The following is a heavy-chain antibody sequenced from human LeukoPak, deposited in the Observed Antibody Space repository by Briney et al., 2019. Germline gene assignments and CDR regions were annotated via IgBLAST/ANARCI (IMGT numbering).Heavy chain of an antibody. J-gene: IGHJ4*02. CDR3: ARGIVVSSAFDY. D-gene: IGHD2-15*01. CDR2: INHSGST. Sequence: SETLSLTCAAYGGSFSGYYWSWIRQPPGKGLEWVWEINHSGSTKYNPSLKSRVTITVETYKNKFSLKLSIDTAEDKAVSYCARGIVVSSAFDYWGQGTLVTVSS. V-gene: IGHV4-34*01. CDR1: GGSFSGYY.